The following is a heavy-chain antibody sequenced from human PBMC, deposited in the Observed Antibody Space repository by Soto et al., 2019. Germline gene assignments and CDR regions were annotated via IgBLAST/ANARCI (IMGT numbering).Heavy chain of an antibody. J-gene: IGHJ5*02. CDR1: GFSLSTSGMC. Sequence: GPTLVNPTQTLTLTCAFSGFSLSTSGMCLSWIRQPPGKALEWLALIDWDDDKYYSTSLKTRLTISKDTSKNLVVLTMTNMDPVDTATYYCARAGCSSSWFDPWGQGTLVTVSS. V-gene: IGHV2-70*01. CDR2: IDWDDDK. D-gene: IGHD2-2*03. CDR3: ARAGCSSSWFDP.